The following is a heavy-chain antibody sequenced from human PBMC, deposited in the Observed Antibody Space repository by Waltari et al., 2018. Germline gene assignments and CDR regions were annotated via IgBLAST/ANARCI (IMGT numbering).Heavy chain of an antibody. CDR1: GFSLSHFG. J-gene: IGHJ5*02. V-gene: IGHV3-30*02. CDR2: AAFDGSTT. Sequence: QVQLVESGGGVVQPGMSLRLSCAASGFSLSHFGMHWVSQSPGKGLGVVVLAAFDGSTTYYADSVRGRLTISSDNSKNTLYLDINTLRVDDTAIYYCAKDAFGNTYLDHWGQGTLVTVSS. D-gene: IGHD3-10*01. CDR3: AKDAFGNTYLDH.